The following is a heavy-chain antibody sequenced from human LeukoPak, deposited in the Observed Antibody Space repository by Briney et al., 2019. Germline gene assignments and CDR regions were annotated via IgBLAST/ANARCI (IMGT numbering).Heavy chain of an antibody. CDR3: ARGGTTGSWFDP. J-gene: IGHJ5*02. V-gene: IGHV4-59*12. CDR1: GGSISSYY. CDR2: IYYSGST. D-gene: IGHD4-11*01. Sequence: SETLSLTCTVSGGSISSYYWSWIRQPPGKGLEWIGYIYYSGSTNYNPSLKSRVTISVDTSKNQFSLKLSSVTAADTAVYYCARGGTTGSWFDPWGQGTLVTVSS.